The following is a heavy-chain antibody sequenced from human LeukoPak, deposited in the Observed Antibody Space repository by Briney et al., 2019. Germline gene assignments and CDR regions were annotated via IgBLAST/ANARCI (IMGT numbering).Heavy chain of an antibody. D-gene: IGHD3-16*01. CDR2: IYYSGST. CDR1: GGSISSYY. V-gene: IGHV4-59*12. J-gene: IGHJ6*02. Sequence: PSETLSLTYTVSGGSISSYYWSWIRQPPGKGLEWIGYIYYSGSTSYTPSLKNRVTILLDTSKKQFSLKLSSVTAADTAVYYCARARGKGYYYYGLDIWGQGTTVTVSS. CDR3: ARARGKGYYYYGLDI.